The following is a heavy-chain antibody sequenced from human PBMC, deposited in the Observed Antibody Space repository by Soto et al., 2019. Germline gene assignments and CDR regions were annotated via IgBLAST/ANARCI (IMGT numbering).Heavy chain of an antibody. D-gene: IGHD1-1*01. CDR3: ARETYRTFYFDN. CDR1: GFTFSSYW. J-gene: IGHJ4*02. V-gene: IGHV3-74*01. CDR2: INRDGSSA. Sequence: LRLSCAASGFTFSSYWMHWVRQAPGKGLVWVSRINRDGSSANYADSVKGRFTISRDNAKNTLYLQMNSLRAEDAAVYYCARETYRTFYFDNWGQGALVTVS.